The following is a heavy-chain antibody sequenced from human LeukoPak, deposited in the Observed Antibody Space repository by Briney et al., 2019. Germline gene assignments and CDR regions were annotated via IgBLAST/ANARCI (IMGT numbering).Heavy chain of an antibody. V-gene: IGHV3-23*01. J-gene: IGHJ4*02. CDR3: TKGGHGDY. Sequence: PGGSLRLSCQASGFPFSTFPMSWVRQAPGKGLEWVSTLSGDGSDTYYADSVEGRFTISRDTSKNTLFLQMNSLRADDTAIYYCTKGGHGDYWGQGTMVTVSS. CDR2: LSGDGSDT. D-gene: IGHD2-21*02. CDR1: GFPFSTFP.